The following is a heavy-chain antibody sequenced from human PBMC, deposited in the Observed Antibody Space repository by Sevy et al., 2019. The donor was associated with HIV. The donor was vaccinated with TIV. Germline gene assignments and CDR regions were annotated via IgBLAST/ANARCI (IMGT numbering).Heavy chain of an antibody. J-gene: IGHJ5*02. CDR3: ARSPPIVVVPGAPSWFDP. CDR2: INHSGST. Sequence: LLQLRRPSLTCAVHGGSFSGYYWNWIRQPPGKGLEWIGEINHSGSTNYNPSLKSRVTISVDTSKNQFSLKLSSVTAADTAVYYCARSPPIVVVPGAPSWFDPWGQGTLVTVSS. V-gene: IGHV4-34*01. D-gene: IGHD2-2*01. CDR1: GGSFSGYY.